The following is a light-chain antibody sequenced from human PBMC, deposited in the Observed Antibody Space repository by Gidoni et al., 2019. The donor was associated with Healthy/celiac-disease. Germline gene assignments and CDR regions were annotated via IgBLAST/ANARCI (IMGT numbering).Light chain of an antibody. Sequence: EIVLTQSPGTLSLSPGERATLSCRASQSVSSSYLAWYQQKPGQAPRLIIYGASSRATGIPDRFSGSGSGTDFTLTISRLEPEDFAVYYCQQYGSSPPYTFXXXTKLEIK. V-gene: IGKV3-20*01. J-gene: IGKJ2*01. CDR1: QSVSSSY. CDR2: GAS. CDR3: QQYGSSPPYT.